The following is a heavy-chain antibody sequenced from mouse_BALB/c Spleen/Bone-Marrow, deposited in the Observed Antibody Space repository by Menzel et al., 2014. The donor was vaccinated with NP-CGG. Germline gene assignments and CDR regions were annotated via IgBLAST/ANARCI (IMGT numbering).Heavy chain of an antibody. V-gene: IGHV2-9*02. J-gene: IGHJ3*01. CDR3: ASYYRYDGAY. CDR1: GFSLMSFG. D-gene: IGHD2-14*01. Sequence: VMLVESGPGLVAPSQSLSITCTASGFSLMSFGIHWVRQPPGKGLEWLGVIWAGGSTNYDSAFMSRLSISKDNSKSQVFLKMSSLQTDDTAMYYCASYYRYDGAYWGQGTLVTVSA. CDR2: IWAGGST.